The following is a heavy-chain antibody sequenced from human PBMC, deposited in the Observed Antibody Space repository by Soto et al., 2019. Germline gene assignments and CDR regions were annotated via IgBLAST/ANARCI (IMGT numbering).Heavy chain of an antibody. V-gene: IGHV1-18*01. CDR3: PREDTPSLN. J-gene: IGHJ4*02. CDR1: GYTFPSYG. Sequence: QVPLVQSGAEVKKPGASVKVSCKASGYTFPSYGISWVRQAPRQGLVWMGWVSAYNANTNYAHKLQVRATMATETSTSTAYMELRSLRPDDAAVYYCPREDTPSLNWGQGTLVNFSS. D-gene: IGHD2-2*01. CDR2: VSAYNANT.